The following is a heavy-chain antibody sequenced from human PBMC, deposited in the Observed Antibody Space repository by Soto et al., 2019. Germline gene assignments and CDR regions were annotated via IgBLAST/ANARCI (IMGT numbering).Heavy chain of an antibody. Sequence: SQTLSLTCAISGDSVSSNSAAWNWIRQSPSRGLEWLGRTYYRSKWYNDYAVSVKSRITVNPDTSKNQFSLQLNSVTPEDTAVYYCASVTDTDMANFDYWGQGPLGTASS. V-gene: IGHV6-1*01. D-gene: IGHD5-18*01. J-gene: IGHJ4*02. CDR2: TYYRSKWYN. CDR3: ASVTDTDMANFDY. CDR1: GDSVSSNSAA.